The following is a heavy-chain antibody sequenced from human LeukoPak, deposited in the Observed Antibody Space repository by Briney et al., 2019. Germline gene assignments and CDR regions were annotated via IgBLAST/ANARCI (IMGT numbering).Heavy chain of an antibody. CDR2: INPNSGGT. V-gene: IGHV1-2*02. J-gene: IGHJ6*03. D-gene: IGHD3-10*01. CDR1: GYTFTGYY. Sequence: GASVKVSCKASGYTFTGYYMHWVRQAPGQGLEWMGWINPNSGGTNYAQKFQGRVTMTRDTSISTAYMELSRLRSDDTAVYYCAKAGGFITMVRGVTQNYYMDVWGKGTTVTISS. CDR3: AKAGGFITMVRGVTQNYYMDV.